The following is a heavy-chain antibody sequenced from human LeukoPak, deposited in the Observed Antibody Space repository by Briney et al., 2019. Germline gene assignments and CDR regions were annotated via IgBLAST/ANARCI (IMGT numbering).Heavy chain of an antibody. CDR1: GYTFTSYG. V-gene: IGHV1-18*01. D-gene: IGHD6-19*01. CDR3: AQAVAGFYYFDY. J-gene: IGHJ4*02. CDR2: ISAYNGNT. Sequence: ASVKVSCKASGYTFTSYGISWVRQAPGQGLEWMGWISAYNGNTNYAQKLRGRVTMTTDTSTSTAYMELRSLRSDDTAVYYCAQAVAGFYYFDYWGQGTLFTVSS.